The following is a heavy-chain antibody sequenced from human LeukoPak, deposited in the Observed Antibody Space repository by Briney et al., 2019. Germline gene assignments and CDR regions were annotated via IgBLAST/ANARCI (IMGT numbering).Heavy chain of an antibody. CDR1: EYCFMSYW. J-gene: IGHJ5*02. CDR2: IYPGDSHT. D-gene: IGHD6-13*01. Sequence: GASLQISCKGFEYCFMSYWIGWVRLMPGTGLEWMGIIYPGDSHTTYSPSFQGQVTISADKSISTAYLQWRSLKASDTAMYYCARHSHSSSWYNWFDPWGQGTLVTVSS. CDR3: ARHSHSSSWYNWFDP. V-gene: IGHV5-51*01.